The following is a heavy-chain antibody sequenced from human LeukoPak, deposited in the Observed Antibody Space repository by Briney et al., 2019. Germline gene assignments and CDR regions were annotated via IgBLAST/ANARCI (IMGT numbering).Heavy chain of an antibody. Sequence: SETLSLTCAAYGAFFSGSYWSWIRPPPRKGLEWFGEINHSGSTNYNPSLKSRVTISVDTSKNQFSLKLSSVTAADTAVYYCATTYCYGSGSYYSVDYWGQGTLVTVSS. D-gene: IGHD3-10*01. CDR2: INHSGST. CDR1: GAFFSGSY. CDR3: ATTYCYGSGSYYSVDY. J-gene: IGHJ4*02. V-gene: IGHV4-34*01.